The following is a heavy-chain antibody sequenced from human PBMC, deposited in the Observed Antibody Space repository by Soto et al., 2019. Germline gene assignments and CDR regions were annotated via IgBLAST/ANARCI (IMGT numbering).Heavy chain of an antibody. Sequence: QVHLEESGGGVVQPGRPLRLSCAASGFTFSAYNMHWVRQAPGKGLEWVALISYHGSKKYYADSVKGRFTISRGNVKDTLFLQMNSLRLEDSGVYYCETGEYLHGGTNFEYWGQGTLVTVSS. CDR1: GFTFSAYN. J-gene: IGHJ4*02. V-gene: IGHV3-30-3*01. CDR3: ETGEYLHGGTNFEY. D-gene: IGHD1-7*01. CDR2: ISYHGSKK.